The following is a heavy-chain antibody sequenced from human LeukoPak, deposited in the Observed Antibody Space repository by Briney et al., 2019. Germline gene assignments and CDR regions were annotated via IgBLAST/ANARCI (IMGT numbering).Heavy chain of an antibody. J-gene: IGHJ4*02. CDR1: GFTFSNYW. V-gene: IGHV3-7*04. CDR3: ARGGYCSSTSCYPFW. D-gene: IGHD2-2*01. CDR2: IKEDGSEK. Sequence: PGGSLRLSCAASGFTFSNYWMSWVRQAPGKGLEWVANIKEDGSEKYYVDSVKGRFTISRDNAKNSLYLQMNSLTAEDTAVYYCARGGYCSSTSCYPFWWGQGTLVTVSS.